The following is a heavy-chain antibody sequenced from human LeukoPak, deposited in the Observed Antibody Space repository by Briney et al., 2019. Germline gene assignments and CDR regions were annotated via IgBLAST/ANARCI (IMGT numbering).Heavy chain of an antibody. V-gene: IGHV3-23*01. Sequence: GGSLRLSCAASGFTFSCYAMSWVRQAPVKGLEWVSAISGSGGSTYYADSVKGRFTISRDNSKNTLYLQMDSLRAEDTAVYYCAKGRIAVATFDYWGQGTLVTVSS. CDR3: AKGRIAVATFDY. J-gene: IGHJ4*02. CDR1: GFTFSCYA. D-gene: IGHD6-19*01. CDR2: ISGSGGST.